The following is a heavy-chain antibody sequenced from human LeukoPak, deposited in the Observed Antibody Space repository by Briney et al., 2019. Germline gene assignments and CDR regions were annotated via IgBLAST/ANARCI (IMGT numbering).Heavy chain of an antibody. D-gene: IGHD7-27*01. V-gene: IGHV3-23*01. Sequence: GRSLRLSCAASGFTFSTYTMCWVRHPPGKRLEWVSIIGSSGGGIHYADSVKGRFTISRDNSKNALYLQMNSLRVEDTAVYYCAIDPNWGTHSWGQGVLVTVSS. CDR2: IGSSGGGI. J-gene: IGHJ4*02. CDR1: GFTFSTYT. CDR3: AIDPNWGTHS.